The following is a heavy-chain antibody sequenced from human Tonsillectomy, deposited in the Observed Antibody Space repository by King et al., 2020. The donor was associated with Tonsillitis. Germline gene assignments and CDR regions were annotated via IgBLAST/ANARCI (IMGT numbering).Heavy chain of an antibody. J-gene: IGHJ6*02. CDR2: MKQDGSEK. Sequence: VQLVESGGGLVQPGGSLRLSCAASGFTFSSYWMSWVRQAPGKGLEWVANMKQDGSEKYYVDSVKGRFTISRDNAKNSLYLQMNSLRAEDTAVYYCARGLGAGYYDSTVWAGGMDVWGQGTTVTVSS. CDR3: ARGLGAGYYDSTVWAGGMDV. CDR1: GFTFSSYW. D-gene: IGHD3-22*01. V-gene: IGHV3-7*01.